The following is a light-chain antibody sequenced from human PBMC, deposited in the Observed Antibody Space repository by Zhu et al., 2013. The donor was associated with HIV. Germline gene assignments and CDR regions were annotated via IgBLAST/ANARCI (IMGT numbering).Light chain of an antibody. CDR1: QSVRGDF. V-gene: IGKV3D-20*02. CDR3: QHRSDWLVT. Sequence: EIVLTQSPATLSLSPGERATLSCRASQSVRGDFLAWYQQKPGQAPRVVIYGASSRATGIPDRFSGSGSGTDFTLTITSLEPEDFAIYYCQHRSDWLVTFGGGTKVE. J-gene: IGKJ4*01. CDR2: GAS.